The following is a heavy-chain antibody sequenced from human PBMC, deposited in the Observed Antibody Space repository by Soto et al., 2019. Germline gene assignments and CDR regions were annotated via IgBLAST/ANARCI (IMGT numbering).Heavy chain of an antibody. J-gene: IGHJ4*02. CDR3: AREAVAGTPFDY. V-gene: IGHV1-69*12. Sequence: QVQLVQSGAEVKKPGSSVKVSCKASGGTFSSYAISWVRQAPGQGLEWMGGIIPIFGTANYAQKFQGRVXIXAXXCTSTAYMELSSLRSEDTAVYYCAREAVAGTPFDYWGQGTLVTVSS. CDR1: GGTFSSYA. D-gene: IGHD6-19*01. CDR2: IIPIFGTA.